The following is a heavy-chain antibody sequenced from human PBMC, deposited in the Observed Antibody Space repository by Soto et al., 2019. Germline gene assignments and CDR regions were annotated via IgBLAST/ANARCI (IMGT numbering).Heavy chain of an antibody. CDR2: ISGSGGST. J-gene: IGHJ6*02. V-gene: IGHV3-23*01. Sequence: GGSLRLSCAASGFTFSSYAMSWVRQAPGKGLEWVSAISGSGGSTYYAGSVKGGFTTSRDNSKNTQYLQMNSLRAEDTAVYYWAKLSTGAAAGRRYYYYGMDVWGQGTTVTVSS. D-gene: IGHD6-13*01. CDR1: GFTFSSYA. CDR3: AKLSTGAAAGRRYYYYGMDV.